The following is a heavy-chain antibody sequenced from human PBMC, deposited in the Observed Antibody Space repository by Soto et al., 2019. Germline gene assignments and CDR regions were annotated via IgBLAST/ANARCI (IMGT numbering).Heavy chain of an antibody. CDR3: AKGGYYDSRFDY. Sequence: EVQLLESGGGLVQPGGSLRLSCAASGFTFSSYAMSWVRQAPGKGLEWVSAISGSGGSTYYADSVKGRFTISRDNCKNTLYLQMNSLRAEDTAVYYGAKGGYYDSRFDYWGQGTLVTVSS. V-gene: IGHV3-23*01. CDR2: ISGSGGST. J-gene: IGHJ4*02. D-gene: IGHD3-22*01. CDR1: GFTFSSYA.